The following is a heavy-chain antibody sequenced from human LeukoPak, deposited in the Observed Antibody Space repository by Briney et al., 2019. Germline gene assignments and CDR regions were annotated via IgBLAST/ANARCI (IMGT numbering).Heavy chain of an antibody. D-gene: IGHD1-26*01. Sequence: PSETLSLTCTVSGGSIRSYYWSWIRQPPGKGLEWIGYIHYSGSTNYNPSLKSRVTISVDPSKNQFSLRLISVTAADTAVYYCARRSTSGSYWDYFDYWGQGTLVTVSS. CDR3: ARRSTSGSYWDYFDY. J-gene: IGHJ4*02. V-gene: IGHV4-59*08. CDR2: IHYSGST. CDR1: GGSIRSYY.